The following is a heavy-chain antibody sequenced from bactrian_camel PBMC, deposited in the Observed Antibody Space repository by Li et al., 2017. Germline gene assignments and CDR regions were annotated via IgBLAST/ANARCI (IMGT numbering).Heavy chain of an antibody. V-gene: IGHV3S1*01. CDR2: IYTRAGHT. D-gene: IGHD4*01. CDR1: GYTHSSYC. Sequence: HVQLVESGGGSVQAGGSLTPSCVVSGYTHSSYCMGWFRQAPGKEREGVATIYTRAGHTVYAADVKGRFTISRDRDRNMVYLQMSALKFEDTAMYYCAADPPDYSGYGVDCGRNDEFAYWGQGTQVTVS. CDR3: AADPPDYSGYGVDCGRNDEFAY. J-gene: IGHJ4*01.